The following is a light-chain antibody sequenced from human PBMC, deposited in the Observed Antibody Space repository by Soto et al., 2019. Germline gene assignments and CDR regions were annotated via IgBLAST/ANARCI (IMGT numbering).Light chain of an antibody. CDR2: DVS. CDR3: SSYTSRSTLV. CDR1: SSDVGGYNY. J-gene: IGLJ2*01. V-gene: IGLV2-14*01. Sequence: QSVLTQPASVSGSPGQSITISCTGTSSDVGGYNYVSWYQQHPGKAPKLMIYDVSDRPSGVSSRFSGSKSGNTASLTISGPQVEDEADYYCSSYTSRSTLVFGGGTKLTVL.